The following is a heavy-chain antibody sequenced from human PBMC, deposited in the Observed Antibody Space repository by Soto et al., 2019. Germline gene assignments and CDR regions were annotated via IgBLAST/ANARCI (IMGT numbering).Heavy chain of an antibody. CDR2: ISWNSGSI. D-gene: IGHD2-2*01. V-gene: IGHV3-9*01. J-gene: IGHJ3*02. CDR3: AKVADIVLVPAATGAFDI. Sequence: EVQLVESGGGLVQPGRSLRLSCAASGFTFDDYTMHWVRQAPGKGLEWVSGISWNSGSIGYAASVKGRFTISRDNAKNSLYLQMNSLTAEDTALYYCAKVADIVLVPAATGAFDIWGKGTMVTVSS. CDR1: GFTFDDYT.